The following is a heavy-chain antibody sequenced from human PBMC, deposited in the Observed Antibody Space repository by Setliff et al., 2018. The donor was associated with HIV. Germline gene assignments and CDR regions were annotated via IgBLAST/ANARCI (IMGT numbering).Heavy chain of an antibody. CDR1: GYIFSNYG. CDR2: ISGYNGNT. CDR3: ARSGRVNSAAGLGDY. V-gene: IGHV1-18*01. D-gene: IGHD6-13*01. Sequence: ASVKVSCKASGYIFSNYGITWVRQAPGQGLEWMGGISGYNGNTNYAQKLQGRVTMTTDTSTSTAYMELRSLRSDDTAVYFCARSGRVNSAAGLGDYWGQGTLVTVSS. J-gene: IGHJ4*02.